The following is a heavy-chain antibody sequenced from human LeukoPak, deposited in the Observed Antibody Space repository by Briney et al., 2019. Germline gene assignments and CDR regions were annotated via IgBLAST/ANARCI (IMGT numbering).Heavy chain of an antibody. CDR2: IYWDDDK. CDR3: AHFGITGMDY. Sequence: SGPTLVKPTQTLTLTCTFSGFSLSTSGVGVGWIRQPPGKALEWLALIYWDDDKRYSPSLKSRLTVTRDTSKNQVVLTMTNINPVDTATYYCAHFGITGMDYWGQGTLVTVSS. V-gene: IGHV2-5*02. J-gene: IGHJ4*02. D-gene: IGHD1-20*01. CDR1: GFSLSTSGVG.